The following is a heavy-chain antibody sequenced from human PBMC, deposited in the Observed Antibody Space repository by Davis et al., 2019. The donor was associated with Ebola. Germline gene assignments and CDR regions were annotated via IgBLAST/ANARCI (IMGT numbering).Heavy chain of an antibody. CDR1: GFTFSSYA. V-gene: IGHV3-64D*08. Sequence: GESLKIPCSASGFTFSSYAMHWVRQAPGKGLEYVSAISSNGGSTYYADSVKGRFTISRDNSKNTLYLQMSSLRAEDTAVYYCVSGYVGYWGQGTLVTVSS. J-gene: IGHJ4*02. CDR2: ISSNGGST. D-gene: IGHD5-12*01. CDR3: VSGYVGY.